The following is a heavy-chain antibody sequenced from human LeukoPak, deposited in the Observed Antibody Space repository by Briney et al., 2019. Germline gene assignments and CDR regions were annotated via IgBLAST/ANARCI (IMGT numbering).Heavy chain of an antibody. Sequence: SVKVSCKASGGTFSSYAISWVRQAPGQGLEWMGRIIPILGIANYAQKFQGRVTITADKSTSTAYMELSSLRSEDTAVYCCARDLLGYCSGGSCYSLEIWGQGTLVTVSS. CDR2: IIPILGIA. CDR1: GGTFSSYA. V-gene: IGHV1-69*04. CDR3: ARDLLGYCSGGSCYSLEI. J-gene: IGHJ4*02. D-gene: IGHD2-15*01.